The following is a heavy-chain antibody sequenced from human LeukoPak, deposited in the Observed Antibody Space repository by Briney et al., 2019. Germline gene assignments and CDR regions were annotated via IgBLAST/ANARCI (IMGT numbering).Heavy chain of an antibody. Sequence: ASVKVSCKASGYTFTSYGISWVRQAPGQGLEWMGWISAYNGNTNYAQKLQGRVTMTTDTSTSTAYMELRSLRSDDTAVYYCAREYCSGGSCYSMFHYWGQGTLVTVSS. D-gene: IGHD2-15*01. CDR2: ISAYNGNT. CDR1: GYTFTSYG. CDR3: AREYCSGGSCYSMFHY. V-gene: IGHV1-18*01. J-gene: IGHJ4*02.